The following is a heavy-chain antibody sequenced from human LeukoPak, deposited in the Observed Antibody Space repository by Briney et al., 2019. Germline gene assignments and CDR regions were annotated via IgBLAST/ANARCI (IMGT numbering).Heavy chain of an antibody. J-gene: IGHJ6*02. CDR3: ARLGVTLNYYYGMDV. V-gene: IGHV4-59*08. CDR1: GGSISSYY. Sequence: PSETLPLTCTVSGGSISSYYWSWIRQPPGKGLEWIGYIYYSGSTNYNPSLKSRVTISVDTSKNQFSLKLSSVTAADTAVYYCARLGVTLNYYYGMDVWGQGTTVTVSS. D-gene: IGHD4-4*01. CDR2: IYYSGST.